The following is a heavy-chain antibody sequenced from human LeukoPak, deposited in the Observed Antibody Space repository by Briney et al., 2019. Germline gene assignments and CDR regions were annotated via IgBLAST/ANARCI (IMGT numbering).Heavy chain of an antibody. CDR2: ISPTGGST. CDR1: GYTFTNYF. CDR3: ASEAYSSSSRITYFDY. D-gene: IGHD6-6*01. Sequence: ASVKVSCTASGYTFTNYFMHWVRQAPGQGLEWMGIISPTGGSTSYAQKFQGRVTMTRDTSTSTVYMELSSLSSEDTAVYYCASEAYSSSSRITYFDYWGQGTLVTVSS. J-gene: IGHJ4*02. V-gene: IGHV1-46*01.